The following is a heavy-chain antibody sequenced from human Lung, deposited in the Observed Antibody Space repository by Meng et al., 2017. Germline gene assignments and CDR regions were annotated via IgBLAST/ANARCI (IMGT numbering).Heavy chain of an antibody. D-gene: IGHD4-11*01. J-gene: IGHJ4*02. V-gene: IGHV4-34*01. CDR3: ARGPTTMAHDFDY. CDR2: INHSGST. CDR1: GGSCSDYY. Sequence: QLQQWGAGLLKPSETLSLTCVVSGGSCSDYYWSWIRQPPGKGLEWIGEINHSGSTNYNPSLESRATISVDTSQNNLSLKLSSVTAADSAVYYCARGPTTMAHDFDYWGQGTLVTVSS.